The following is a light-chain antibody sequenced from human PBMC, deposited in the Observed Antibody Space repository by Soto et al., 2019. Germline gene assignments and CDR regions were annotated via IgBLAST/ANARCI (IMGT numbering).Light chain of an antibody. V-gene: IGLV2-11*01. CDR3: SSYAGSNTYV. CDR2: EVN. J-gene: IGLJ1*01. CDR1: SGDVGGYNF. Sequence: QSALTQPRSVSGSLGQSVTISCTGTSGDVGGYNFVSWYQQHPAKAPKLMIYEVNKRPSGVPDRFSASKSGNTASLTISGLQAEDEADYYCSSYAGSNTYVFGTGTKLTVL.